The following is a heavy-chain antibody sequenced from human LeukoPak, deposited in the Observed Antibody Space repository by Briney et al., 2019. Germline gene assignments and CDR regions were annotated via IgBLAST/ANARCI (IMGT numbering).Heavy chain of an antibody. V-gene: IGHV1-2*02. CDR1: GYTFSSYD. J-gene: IGHJ4*02. CDR3: ARYDSSGYYYEGGSGFDY. D-gene: IGHD3-22*01. Sequence: ASVKVSCKASGYTFSSYDINWVRQAAGQGLEWMGWINPNSGGTNYAQKFQGRVTMTRDTSISTAYMELSRLRSDDTAVYYCARYDSSGYYYEGGSGFDYWGQGTLVTVSS. CDR2: INPNSGGT.